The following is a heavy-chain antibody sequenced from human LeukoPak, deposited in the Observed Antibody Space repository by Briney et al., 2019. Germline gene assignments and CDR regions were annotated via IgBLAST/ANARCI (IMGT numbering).Heavy chain of an antibody. V-gene: IGHV5-51*01. CDR3: ARHPIAAGGAYNWFDP. D-gene: IGHD6-13*01. CDR2: MYPRVSNA. Sequence: PEESLKICCMGSGYGSGYSFTSHWIACVRQIPGKGLELLGIMYPRVSNAIYSPSSQGQVTISVDTSISTAYLQWISLKASDTAMYYCARHPIAAGGAYNWFDPWGQGTLVTVSS. J-gene: IGHJ5*02. CDR1: GYSFTSHW.